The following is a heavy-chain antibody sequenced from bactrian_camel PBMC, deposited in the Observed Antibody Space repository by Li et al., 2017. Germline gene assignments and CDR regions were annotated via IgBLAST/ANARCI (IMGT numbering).Heavy chain of an antibody. CDR1: RLISSMRC. V-gene: IGHV3S53*01. CDR2: IDKAGST. CDR3: AATPSSLPIRTCAAVGGPNY. Sequence: GSVQAGGSLRLSCVVSRLISSMRCMGWFRQAPGKEREAAATIDKAGSTTYADSVKGRFTVSQDNARNTLYLDMNSLKPEDTGMYYCAATPSSLPIRTCAAVGGPNYWGQGTQVTVS. D-gene: IGHD6*01. J-gene: IGHJ4*01.